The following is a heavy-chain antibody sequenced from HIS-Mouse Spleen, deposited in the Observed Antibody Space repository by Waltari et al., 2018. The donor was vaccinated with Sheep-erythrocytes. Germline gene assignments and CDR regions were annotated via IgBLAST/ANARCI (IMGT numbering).Heavy chain of an antibody. J-gene: IGHJ3*02. D-gene: IGHD6-13*01. V-gene: IGHV4-34*01. CDR3: ASRTRRIEIAAAGSDAFDI. Sequence: QVQLQQWGAGLLKPSETLSLTCAVYGGSFSGYYWSWIRQPPGKGLEWIGEINHSGSTNYNPSLKSRVTISVDTSKNQFSLKLSSVTAADTAVYYCASRTRRIEIAAAGSDAFDIWGQGTMVTVSS. CDR1: GGSFSGYY. CDR2: INHSGST.